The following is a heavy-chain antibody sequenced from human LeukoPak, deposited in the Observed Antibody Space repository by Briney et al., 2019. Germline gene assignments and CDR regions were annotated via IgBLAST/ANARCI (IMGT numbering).Heavy chain of an antibody. CDR3: ARQQQQLVPPFYYYGMDV. V-gene: IGHV3-66*04. J-gene: IGHJ6*02. Sequence: GGSLRLSCAASGFTVSSNYMSWVRQAPGKGLEWVSVIYSGGSTYYADSVKGRFTISRDNSKNTLYLQMNSLRAEDTAVHYCARQQQQLVPPFYYYGMDVWGQGTTVTVSS. CDR2: IYSGGST. D-gene: IGHD6-13*01. CDR1: GFTVSSNY.